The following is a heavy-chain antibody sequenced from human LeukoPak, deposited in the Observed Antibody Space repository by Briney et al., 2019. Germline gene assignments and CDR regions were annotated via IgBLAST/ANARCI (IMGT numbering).Heavy chain of an antibody. CDR2: FDPEDGET. D-gene: IGHD6-19*01. V-gene: IGHV1-24*01. Sequence: GASVKVSCKVSGYTLTELSMHWVRQAPGKGLEWMGGFDPEDGETIYAQKFQGRVTMTEDTSTDTAYMELSSLRSEDTAVYYCATQQWLVRRSSLDPWGQGTLVTVSS. J-gene: IGHJ5*02. CDR3: ATQQWLVRRSSLDP. CDR1: GYTLTELS.